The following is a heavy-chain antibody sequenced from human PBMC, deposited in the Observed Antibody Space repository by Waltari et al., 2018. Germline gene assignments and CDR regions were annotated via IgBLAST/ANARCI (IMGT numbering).Heavy chain of an antibody. CDR3: ATAAGADELVWYFDL. CDR2: FDPEDGET. V-gene: IGHV1-24*01. Sequence: QVQLVQSGAEVKKPGASVKVSCKVSGYTLIELSMHWVRQAPGKGLEWIGGFDPEDGETIYAQKFQGRVTMTENTATDTAYRGLSSLRSEDTAVYYWATAAGADELVWYFDLWGRGTLVTVSS. J-gene: IGHJ2*01. D-gene: IGHD6-13*01. CDR1: GYTLIELS.